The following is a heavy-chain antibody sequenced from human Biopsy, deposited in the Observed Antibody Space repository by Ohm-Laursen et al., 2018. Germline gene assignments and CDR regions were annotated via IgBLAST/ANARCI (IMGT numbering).Heavy chain of an antibody. V-gene: IGHV3-30*03. J-gene: IGHJ2*01. D-gene: IGHD4-11*01. CDR3: ARDGKRWDYSTYFSWHFDL. CDR1: GFTFTSYA. CDR2: ISYDGSGE. Sequence: RSLRLSCTASGFTFTSYAMHWVRQAPGKGLEWVAVISYDGSGEYYADSLQGRFIISRDNPENTVDLQMNSLRAEDTAVYFCARDGKRWDYSTYFSWHFDLWGRGTLVTVSS.